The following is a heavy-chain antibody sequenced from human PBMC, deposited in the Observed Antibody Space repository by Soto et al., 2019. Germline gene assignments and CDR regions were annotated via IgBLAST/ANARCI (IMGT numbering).Heavy chain of an antibody. CDR1: GYSFTSYW. D-gene: IGHD6-19*01. V-gene: IGHV5-10-1*01. CDR3: ARQKRSSSDYYYGMDV. Sequence: GESLKISCKGSGYSFTSYWISWVRQMPGKGLEWMGRIDPSDSYTNYSPSFQGHVTISADKSISTAYLQWSSLKASDTDMYYCARQKRSSSDYYYGMDVWGQGTTVTVSS. J-gene: IGHJ6*02. CDR2: IDPSDSYT.